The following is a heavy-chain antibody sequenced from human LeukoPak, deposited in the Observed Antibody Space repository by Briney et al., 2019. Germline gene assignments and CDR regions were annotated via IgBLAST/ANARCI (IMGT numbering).Heavy chain of an antibody. J-gene: IGHJ4*02. CDR1: GGSLSSGSISSYY. V-gene: IGHV4-4*07. CDR2: IYNSGTT. Sequence: SETLSLTCTVSGGSLSSGSISSYYWSWVRQPAGKGLEWIGRIYNSGTTNYNPSLKSRVTVSVDTSKNQLSLKLNSVTAADTAVYYCARGAPSDYWGQGTLVTVSS. CDR3: ARGAPSDY.